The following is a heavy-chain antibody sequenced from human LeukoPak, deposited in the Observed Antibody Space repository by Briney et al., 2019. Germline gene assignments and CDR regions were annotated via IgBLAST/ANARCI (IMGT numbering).Heavy chain of an antibody. CDR2: IWHDGSQK. Sequence: GGSLRLSCAASGFTFSHYAIHWVRQAPGKGLEWVAVIWHDGSQKFYADSVKGRFAISRDNSKNILYLQMDSLRAEDTAVYYCARDHGTVTTIRGFDIWGQGTMVTVSS. V-gene: IGHV3-33*01. CDR1: GFTFSHYA. J-gene: IGHJ3*02. CDR3: ARDHGTVTTIRGFDI. D-gene: IGHD4-17*01.